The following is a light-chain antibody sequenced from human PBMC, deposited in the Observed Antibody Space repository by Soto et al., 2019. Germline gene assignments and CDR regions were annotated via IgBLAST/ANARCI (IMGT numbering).Light chain of an antibody. V-gene: IGLV2-23*02. CDR2: EVS. J-gene: IGLJ1*01. Sequence: QSALTRAASVSGSPGQSISISCTGTSSDVGSYNLVSWYQQHPGKAPKLMIYEVSKRPSGVSNRFSGSKSGNTASLTISGLQAEDEADYYCCSYAGSSTSLYVFGTGTKVTVL. CDR3: CSYAGSSTSLYV. CDR1: SSDVGSYNL.